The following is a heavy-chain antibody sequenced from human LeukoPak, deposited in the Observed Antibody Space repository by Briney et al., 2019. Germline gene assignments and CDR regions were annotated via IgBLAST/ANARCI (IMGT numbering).Heavy chain of an antibody. Sequence: GGSLRLSCAASGFTFSSYAMSWVRQAPGKGLEWVSAISGRGGSTYYADSVKGRFTISRDNSKNTLYLQMNSLRAEDTAVYYCAKDLVSGYSSGWYDAVFDYWGQGTLVTVSS. CDR3: AKDLVSGYSSGWYDAVFDY. CDR1: GFTFSSYA. V-gene: IGHV3-23*01. D-gene: IGHD6-19*01. J-gene: IGHJ4*02. CDR2: ISGRGGST.